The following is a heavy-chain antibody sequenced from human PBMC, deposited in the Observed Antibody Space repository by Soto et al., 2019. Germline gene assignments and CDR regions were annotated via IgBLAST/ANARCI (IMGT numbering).Heavy chain of an antibody. CDR1: GGSISSYY. J-gene: IGHJ4*02. V-gene: IGHV4-59*01. D-gene: IGHD3-22*01. CDR2: IYYSGST. CDR3: ARDREYYESSGLYFDY. Sequence: PSETLSLTCTVSGGSISSYYWSWIRQPPGKGLEWIGYIYYSGSTNYNPSLKSRVTISVDTSKNQFSLKLISVTAADTAVYYCARDREYYESSGLYFDYWGQGTLVTV.